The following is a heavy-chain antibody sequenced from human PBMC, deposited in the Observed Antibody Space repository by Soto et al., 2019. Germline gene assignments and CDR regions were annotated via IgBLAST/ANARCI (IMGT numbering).Heavy chain of an antibody. D-gene: IGHD3-10*01. CDR3: ARGSTDSYPGSRIFDF. J-gene: IGHJ4*02. CDR1: GFTFSSYS. V-gene: IGHV3-21*01. Sequence: EVQLVESGGGLVKPGGSLRLSCAASGFTFSSYSMNWVRQAPGKGLEWVSSISSSSSYIYYADSVKGRFTISRDNAKNSLYLQMNSLRAEDTAVYYCARGSTDSYPGSRIFDFWGRGTLVTVSS. CDR2: ISSSSSYI.